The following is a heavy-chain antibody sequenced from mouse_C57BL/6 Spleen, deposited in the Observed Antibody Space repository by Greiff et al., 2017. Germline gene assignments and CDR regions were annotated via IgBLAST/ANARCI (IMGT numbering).Heavy chain of an antibody. CDR1: GFSLTSYG. CDR2: IWGGGST. V-gene: IGHV2-9*01. Sequence: VKLVESGPGLVAPSQSLSITCTASGFSLTSYGVAWVRQPPGKGLEWLGVIWGGGSTNYNSALMSSVSISKDNSKSQVFLKMNSLQTDDPAMYYCAKSGGYVGDYAMDYWGQGTSVTVSS. D-gene: IGHD2-2*01. J-gene: IGHJ4*01. CDR3: AKSGGYVGDYAMDY.